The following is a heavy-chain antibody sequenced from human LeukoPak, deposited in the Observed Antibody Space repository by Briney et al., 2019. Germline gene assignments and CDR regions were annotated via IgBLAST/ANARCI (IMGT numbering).Heavy chain of an antibody. D-gene: IGHD3-3*01. CDR2: ISGSDAST. J-gene: IGHJ6*02. CDR1: GLTFRIYA. Sequence: GGSLRLSCAASGLTFRIYAMSWVRQAPGKGLEWVSGISGSDASTFYADSVMGRFTISRDNSMNTLYLQMNNVRAEDAAIYFCARRGSEWNSYFYPMDVWGQGTTVTVSS. V-gene: IGHV3-23*01. CDR3: ARRGSEWNSYFYPMDV.